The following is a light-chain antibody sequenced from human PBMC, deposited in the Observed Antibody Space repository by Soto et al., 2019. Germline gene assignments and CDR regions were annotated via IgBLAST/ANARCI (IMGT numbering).Light chain of an antibody. CDR3: QSYDSSLSDAV. CDR1: SSNIGGNA. Sequence: QSVVTQPPSASGTPGQKVTISCSGGSSNIGGNAVNWYQQLPGTAPKLLIYGNSNRPSGVPDRFSGSKSGTSASLAITGLQAEDEADYYCQSYDSSLSDAVFGGGTQLTVL. J-gene: IGLJ7*01. V-gene: IGLV1-40*01. CDR2: GNS.